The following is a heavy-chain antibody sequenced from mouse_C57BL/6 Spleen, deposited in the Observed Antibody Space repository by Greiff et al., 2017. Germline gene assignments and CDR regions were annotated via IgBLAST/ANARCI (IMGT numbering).Heavy chain of an antibody. CDR2: TSSGSSTI. Sequence: EVKLVESGGGLVKPGGSLKLSCAASGFTFSDYGMHWVRQAPEKGLEWVAYTSSGSSTIYYADTVKGRFTISRDNAKNTLFLQMTSLRSEDTAMYYCAKGGAYSNFDYWGQGTTLTVSS. CDR3: AKGGAYSNFDY. J-gene: IGHJ2*01. D-gene: IGHD2-5*01. V-gene: IGHV5-17*01. CDR1: GFTFSDYG.